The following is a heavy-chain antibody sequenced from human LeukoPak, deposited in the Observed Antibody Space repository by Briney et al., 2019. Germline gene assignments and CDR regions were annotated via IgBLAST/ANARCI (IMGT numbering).Heavy chain of an antibody. J-gene: IGHJ6*03. CDR2: IFFSVIT. D-gene: IGHD3-10*01. V-gene: IGHV4-4*07. CDR3: ARESSGTYYNPLGYMDV. Sequence: SETLSLTCTVSRGSLSIYYWNWIRQPAGKGVEWIGRIFFSVITNYNPSLKSRVTMSVDTSKNQFSLNLSSVTAADTAVYYCARESSGTYYNPLGYMDVWGKGTTVTVSS. CDR1: RGSLSIYY.